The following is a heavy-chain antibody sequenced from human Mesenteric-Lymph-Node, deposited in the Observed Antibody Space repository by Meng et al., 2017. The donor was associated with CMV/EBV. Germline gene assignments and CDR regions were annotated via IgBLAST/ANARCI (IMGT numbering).Heavy chain of an antibody. Sequence: KVSCKASGYTFISSSIGWVRQMPGKGLEWMGLIYPRDSDTRYSPSFQGQVTISVDKSISTAFLQWSSLKASDTAMYYCARGYYSSEGMDVWGQGTTVTVSS. D-gene: IGHD3-10*01. CDR1: GYTFISSS. V-gene: IGHV5-51*01. CDR2: IYPRDSDT. CDR3: ARGYYSSEGMDV. J-gene: IGHJ6*02.